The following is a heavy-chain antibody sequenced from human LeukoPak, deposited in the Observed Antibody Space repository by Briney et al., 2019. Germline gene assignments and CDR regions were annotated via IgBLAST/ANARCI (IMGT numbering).Heavy chain of an antibody. V-gene: IGHV1-18*01. J-gene: IGHJ4*02. CDR1: GYTFTTYG. CDR3: ARGEVSASLYYFDF. D-gene: IGHD1-14*01. CDR2: VSGYTGNT. Sequence: GASVKVSCKTSGYTFTTYGVSWVRQDPGHGLEWMGWVSGYTGNTNYAERFQDRVTMTIDASTSTVYMELTNLRSDDTAVYFCARGEVSASLYYFDFWGQGTLVTVS.